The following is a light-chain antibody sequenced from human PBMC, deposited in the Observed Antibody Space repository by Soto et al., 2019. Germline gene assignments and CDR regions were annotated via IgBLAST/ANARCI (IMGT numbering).Light chain of an antibody. CDR2: KAS. Sequence: DVQMTQSPSTLSASVGDRVTITCRASQSVNIWLAWYQQKPGKAPKLLIYKASSLQSGVPSRFSGSGSGAEFTLTISSLQPDDFATYYCQQYYSYLWTFGQGTTVEI. J-gene: IGKJ1*01. V-gene: IGKV1-5*03. CDR3: QQYYSYLWT. CDR1: QSVNIW.